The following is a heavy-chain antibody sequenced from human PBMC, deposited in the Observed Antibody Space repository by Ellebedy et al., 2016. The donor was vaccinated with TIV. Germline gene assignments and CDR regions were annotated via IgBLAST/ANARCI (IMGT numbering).Heavy chain of an antibody. V-gene: IGHV3-21*01. CDR1: GFTFSTYT. Sequence: GESLKISXAASGFTFSTYTMNWVRQAPGKGLEWVSSISSTSSYTYYADSVKGRFTISRDNAENSLYLQMNSLRAEDTAVYYCARAAEYYYGSGSCNDFWGQGTLVTVSS. D-gene: IGHD3-10*01. J-gene: IGHJ4*02. CDR2: ISSTSSYT. CDR3: ARAAEYYYGSGSCNDF.